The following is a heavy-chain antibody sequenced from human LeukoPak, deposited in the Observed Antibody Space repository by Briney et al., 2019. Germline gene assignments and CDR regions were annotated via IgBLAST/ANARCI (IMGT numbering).Heavy chain of an antibody. D-gene: IGHD6-13*01. V-gene: IGHV3-21*01. CDR1: RFTFSSYS. CDR3: ARDLSSSFDY. J-gene: IGHJ4*02. CDR2: ISSSSSYI. Sequence: GGSLRLSCAASRFTFSSYSMNWVRQAPGKGREWVSSISSSSSYIYYADSVKGRFTISRDNAKNSLYLQMNSLRDEDTAVYYCARDLSSSFDYWGQGTLVTVSS.